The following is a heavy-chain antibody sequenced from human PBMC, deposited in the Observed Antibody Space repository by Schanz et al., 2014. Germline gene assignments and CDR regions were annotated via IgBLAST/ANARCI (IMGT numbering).Heavy chain of an antibody. V-gene: IGHV3-30*04. CDR3: GRDYSGGALDY. Sequence: QVQLVESGGGVVQPGTSLRLSCAASGFTFRGHAMHWVRQAPGQGLEKVAVTSTDGTKTYYAASVRGRFTLSRDNSKNTMDLQMNSLRPEDTAVYYCGRDYSGGALDYWGQGTLVTVSS. CDR2: TSTDGTKT. CDR1: GFTFRGHA. D-gene: IGHD6-19*01. J-gene: IGHJ4*02.